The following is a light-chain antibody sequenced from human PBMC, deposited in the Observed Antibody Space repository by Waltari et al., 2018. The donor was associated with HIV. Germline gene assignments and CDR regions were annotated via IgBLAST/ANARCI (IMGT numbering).Light chain of an antibody. CDR3: QQYGSSALWT. CDR1: QSVTSSY. V-gene: IGKV3-20*01. Sequence: MGLTQSPGTLSLSPGERATLSCRASQSVTSSYLAWYQQKPDQAPRLLIYGASKRATGIPDRFSGSGSGTDFTLTISRLEPEDFAVYYCQQYGSSALWTFGQGTKVEIK. J-gene: IGKJ1*01. CDR2: GAS.